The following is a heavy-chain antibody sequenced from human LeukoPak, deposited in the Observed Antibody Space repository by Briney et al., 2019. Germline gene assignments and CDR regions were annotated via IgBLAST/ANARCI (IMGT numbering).Heavy chain of an antibody. V-gene: IGHV1-46*01. CDR3: ARGARIAAAGSDRNWFDP. D-gene: IGHD6-13*01. J-gene: IGHJ5*02. Sequence: GASVKVSCKTSGYNFIVYYMHWVRQAPGQGLEWMGIINPSGGSTSYAQKFQGRVTMTRDTSTSTVYMELSSLRSKDTAVYYCARGARIAAAGSDRNWFDPWGQGTLVTVSS. CDR2: INPSGGST. CDR1: GYNFIVYY.